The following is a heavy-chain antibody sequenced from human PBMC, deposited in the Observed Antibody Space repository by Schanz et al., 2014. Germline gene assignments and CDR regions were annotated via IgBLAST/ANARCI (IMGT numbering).Heavy chain of an antibody. Sequence: QVQLVQSGAEVKKPGASVKVSCKASGYTFTSYSMHWVRQAPGQGLEWMGIINLSGGSTNNAQKFQGRVTITAYKSTFTAYMDVSSLRSEDTAVYYCASSGAGYSSSWDFDYWGQGTLVTVSS. D-gene: IGHD6-13*01. CDR3: ASSGAGYSSSWDFDY. CDR2: INLSGGST. V-gene: IGHV1-46*01. CDR1: GYTFTSYS. J-gene: IGHJ4*02.